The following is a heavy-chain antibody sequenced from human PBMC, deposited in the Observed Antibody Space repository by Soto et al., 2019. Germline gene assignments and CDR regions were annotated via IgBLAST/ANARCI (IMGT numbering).Heavy chain of an antibody. J-gene: IGHJ3*02. CDR2: INSDGSST. D-gene: IGHD1-7*01. CDR3: ARDGHNWNYVAFDI. CDR1: GFTFSSYW. V-gene: IGHV3-74*01. Sequence: EVQLVESGGGLVQPGGSLRLSCAASGFTFSSYWMHWVCQAPGKGLVWVSRINSDGSSTSYADSVKGRFTISRDNAKNTLYLQMNSLRAEDTAVYYCARDGHNWNYVAFDIWGQGTMVTVSS.